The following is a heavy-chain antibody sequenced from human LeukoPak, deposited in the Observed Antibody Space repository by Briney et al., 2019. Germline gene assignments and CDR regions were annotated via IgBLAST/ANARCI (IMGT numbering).Heavy chain of an antibody. D-gene: IGHD6-19*01. CDR3: AKDRVAGTCFDY. CDR2: IYKDGKI. J-gene: IGHJ4*02. Sequence: GGSLRLSCAASGFTVSSTYMSWVRQAPGKGLEWVSVIYKDGKIYYIDSVKGRFTISRDNAKNSLSLQMNSLRAEDTAVYYCAKDRVAGTCFDYWGQGTVVTVSS. V-gene: IGHV3-53*01. CDR1: GFTVSSTY.